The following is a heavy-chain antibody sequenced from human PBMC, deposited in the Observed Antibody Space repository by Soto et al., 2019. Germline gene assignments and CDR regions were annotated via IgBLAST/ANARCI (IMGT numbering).Heavy chain of an antibody. CDR2: ISAYNGNT. Sequence: ASVKVSCKASGYTFTSYGISWVRQAPGQGLEWMGWISAYNGNTNYAQKLQGRVTMTTDTSTSTAYMELRSLRSDDTAVYYCARDPDTRYCSSTSCYGEEWFDPWGQGTLVTVSS. D-gene: IGHD2-2*01. V-gene: IGHV1-18*01. J-gene: IGHJ5*02. CDR1: GYTFTSYG. CDR3: ARDPDTRYCSSTSCYGEEWFDP.